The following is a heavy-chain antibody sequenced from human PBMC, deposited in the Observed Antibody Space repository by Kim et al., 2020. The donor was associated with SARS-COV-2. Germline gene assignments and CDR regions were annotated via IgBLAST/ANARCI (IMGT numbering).Heavy chain of an antibody. V-gene: IGHV1-8*01. D-gene: IGHD3-3*01. CDR1: GYTFTSYD. CDR3: ARSPYDFWSGYYKGPRPYYYYGMDV. Sequence: ASVKVSCKASGYTFTSYDINWVRQATGQGLEWMGWMNPNSGNTGYAQKFQGRVTMTRNTSISTAYMELSSLRSEDTAVYYCARSPYDFWSGYYKGPRPYYYYGMDVWGQGTTVTVSS. J-gene: IGHJ6*02. CDR2: MNPNSGNT.